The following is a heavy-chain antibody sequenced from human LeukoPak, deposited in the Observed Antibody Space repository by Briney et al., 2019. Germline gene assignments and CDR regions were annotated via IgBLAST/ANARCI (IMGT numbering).Heavy chain of an antibody. V-gene: IGHV1-18*01. CDR1: GYTFTSYG. J-gene: IGHJ4*02. CDR2: ISAYNGNT. Sequence: ASVKVSCKASGYTFTSYGISWVRQAPGQGLEWMGWISAYNGNTNYAQKFQGRVTMTRDTSISTAYMELSRLRSDDTAVYYCARVAEMATIDYWGQGTLVTVSS. D-gene: IGHD5-24*01. CDR3: ARVAEMATIDY.